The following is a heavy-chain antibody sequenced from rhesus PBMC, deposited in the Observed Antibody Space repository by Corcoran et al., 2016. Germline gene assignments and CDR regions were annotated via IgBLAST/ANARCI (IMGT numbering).Heavy chain of an antibody. V-gene: IGHV3-116*02. CDR2: IKNKGNGETA. D-gene: IGHD6S26*01. Sequence: EVRLVESGGGLVQPGGSLRLSCAASGFTFSDYYMSWVRQAPGKGPEWVSFIKNKGNGETAEYSASVKGRFTIARDDSKSIASLQMNSLKTEDTAVYYCARSSGWSPGGFDYWGQGVLVTVSS. CDR3: ARSSGWSPGGFDY. J-gene: IGHJ4*01. CDR1: GFTFSDYY.